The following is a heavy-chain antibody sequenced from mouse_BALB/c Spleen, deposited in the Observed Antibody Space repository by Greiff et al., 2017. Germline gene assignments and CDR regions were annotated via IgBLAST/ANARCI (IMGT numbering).Heavy chain of an antibody. CDR1: GFTFSDYY. Sequence: EVQGVESGGGLVKPGGSLKLSCAASGFTFSDYYMYWVRQTPEKRLEWVATISDGGSYTYYPDSVKGRFTISRDNAKNNLYLQMSSLKSEDTAMYYCARGGGRRGTSFDYWGQGTLVTVSA. J-gene: IGHJ3*01. CDR2: ISDGGSYT. D-gene: IGHD2-12*01. V-gene: IGHV5-4*02. CDR3: ARGGGRRGTSFDY.